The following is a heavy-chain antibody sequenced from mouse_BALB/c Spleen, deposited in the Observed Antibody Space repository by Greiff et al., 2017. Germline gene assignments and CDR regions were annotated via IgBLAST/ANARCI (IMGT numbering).Heavy chain of an antibody. Sequence: EVQLQQSGGGLVKLGGSLKLSCAASGFTFSSYYMSWVRQTPEKRLELVAAINSNGGSTYYPDTVKGRFTISRDNAKNTLYLQMSSLKSEDTALYYCARHYRYDYWYFDVWGAGTTVTVSS. J-gene: IGHJ1*01. CDR1: GFTFSSYY. CDR3: ARHYRYDYWYFDV. CDR2: INSNGGST. V-gene: IGHV5-6-2*01. D-gene: IGHD2-14*01.